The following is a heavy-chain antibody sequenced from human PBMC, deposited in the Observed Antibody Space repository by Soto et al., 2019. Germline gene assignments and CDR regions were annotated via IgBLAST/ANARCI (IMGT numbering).Heavy chain of an antibody. D-gene: IGHD3-9*01. Sequence: SVKVSCKASGGTFSSYTISWVRQAPGQGLEWMGRIIPILGIANYAQKFQGRVTITADKSTSTAYMELSSLRSEDTAVYYCAQAPVTYDRSNWFDPWGQGTLVTVSS. V-gene: IGHV1-69*02. J-gene: IGHJ5*02. CDR1: GGTFSSYT. CDR2: IIPILGIA. CDR3: AQAPVTYDRSNWFDP.